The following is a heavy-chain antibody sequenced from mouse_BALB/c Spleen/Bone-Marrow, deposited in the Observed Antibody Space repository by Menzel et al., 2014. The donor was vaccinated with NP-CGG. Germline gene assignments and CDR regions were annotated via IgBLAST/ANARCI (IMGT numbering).Heavy chain of an antibody. CDR2: IWGVGTT. J-gene: IGHJ3*01. D-gene: IGHD2-4*01. V-gene: IGHV2-6-5*01. CDR1: GFSLTDYG. Sequence: QVQLKDSGPGLVAPSQSLSITCTVSGFSLTDYGVSWIWQPPGKGLEWLGVIWGVGTTYYNSALKSRLSISKDNSKSQVFLKMNSLQTDDTAIYYCAKIYYDFDGFAHWGQGTLVTVSA. CDR3: AKIYYDFDGFAH.